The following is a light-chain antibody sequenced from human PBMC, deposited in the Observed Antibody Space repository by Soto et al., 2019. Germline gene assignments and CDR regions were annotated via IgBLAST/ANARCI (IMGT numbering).Light chain of an antibody. CDR1: QAISSY. Sequence: DIQMTQSPSSLSASVGDRVTITCRAGQAISSYLHWYQQKPGKAPNLLIYAASTLHSGVPSRFSGSGSGTDFTLTISSLQPEDFATYYCQQSYSSPWTFGHGTKVEI. CDR2: AAS. J-gene: IGKJ1*01. CDR3: QQSYSSPWT. V-gene: IGKV1-39*01.